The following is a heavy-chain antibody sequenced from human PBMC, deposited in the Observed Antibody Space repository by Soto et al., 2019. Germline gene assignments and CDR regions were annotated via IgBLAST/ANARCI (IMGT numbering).Heavy chain of an antibody. V-gene: IGHV3-23*01. CDR2: ISGSGGST. CDR1: GFTFSTYV. Sequence: EVQVLESGGGLVQPGGSLRLSCAGSGFTFSTYVMSWVRQAPGKGLEWVSGISGSGGSTYYADSVKGRFTISRDNSKNTLYLQMNSLRAEDTAVYYCSKGRWFDPWRQGTLVTFSS. CDR3: SKGRWFDP. J-gene: IGHJ5*02.